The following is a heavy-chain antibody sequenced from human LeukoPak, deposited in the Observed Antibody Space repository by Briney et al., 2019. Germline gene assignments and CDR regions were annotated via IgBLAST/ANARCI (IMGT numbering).Heavy chain of an antibody. CDR3: ARDGREAVGGKNWYFDL. V-gene: IGHV4-59*01. Sequence: SETLSLTCAVSGGSISSYYWSWIRQPPGKGLEWVGYIYYSGSSNYNPSLESRVTISVDTSKNQFSLKLSSVTAADAAVYYCARDGREAVGGKNWYFDLWGRGTLVTVSS. CDR2: IYYSGSS. J-gene: IGHJ2*01. D-gene: IGHD6-13*01. CDR1: GGSISSYY.